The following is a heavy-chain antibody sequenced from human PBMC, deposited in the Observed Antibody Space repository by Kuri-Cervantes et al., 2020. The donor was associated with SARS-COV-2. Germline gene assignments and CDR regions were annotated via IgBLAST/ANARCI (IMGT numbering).Heavy chain of an antibody. J-gene: IGHJ4*02. CDR1: GYTLSNYG. CDR2: ISGYIGVT. Sequence: SVNDSCMGFGYTLSNYGINWVLQAPGQGLEWMGWISGYIGVTNYVPRLQGRVTMTTDTSTTTAYMELRGLTSDDTAVYFCARGPADYSSGWTDYWGQGTLVTVSS. V-gene: IGHV1-18*04. D-gene: IGHD6-19*01. CDR3: ARGPADYSSGWTDY.